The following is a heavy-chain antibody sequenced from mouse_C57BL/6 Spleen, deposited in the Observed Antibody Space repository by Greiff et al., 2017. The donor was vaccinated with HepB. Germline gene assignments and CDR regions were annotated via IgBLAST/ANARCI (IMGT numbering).Heavy chain of an antibody. CDR3: ARRDGYYPYYFDY. Sequence: VQLQQSGGGLVKPGGSLKLSCAASGFTFSDYGMHWVRQAPEKGLEWVAYISSGSSTIYYADTVKGRFTISRDNAKNTLFLQMTSLRSEDTAMYYCARRDGYYPYYFDYWGQGTTLTVSS. D-gene: IGHD2-3*01. CDR1: GFTFSDYG. V-gene: IGHV5-17*01. CDR2: ISSGSSTI. J-gene: IGHJ2*01.